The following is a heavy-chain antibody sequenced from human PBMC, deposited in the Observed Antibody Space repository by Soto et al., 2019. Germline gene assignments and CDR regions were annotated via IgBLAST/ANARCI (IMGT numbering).Heavy chain of an antibody. CDR2: IYYTGTT. V-gene: IGHV4-39*01. CDR3: ATSYGNAWYTY. D-gene: IGHD6-13*01. J-gene: IGHJ4*02. CDR1: GGSLSSSSYY. Sequence: SETLSLTCSVSGGSLSSSSYYWGWIRQPPGKGLEWIGSIYYTGTTYYNASLKSRVTISVDTSKNQFSLNLSSVTAADTAVYYCATSYGNAWYTYWGQGTQVTVSS.